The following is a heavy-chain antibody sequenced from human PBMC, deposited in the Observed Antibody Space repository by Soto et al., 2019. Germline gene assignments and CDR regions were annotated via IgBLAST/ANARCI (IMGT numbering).Heavy chain of an antibody. CDR2: MSHSGGT. D-gene: IGHD1-1*01. CDR3: ARVERGTATTVVDAFDI. J-gene: IGHJ3*02. V-gene: IGHV4-34*01. Sequence: QVQLQQWGAGLLKPSETLSLTCAVYGGFVSSGSYYWSWIRQPPGKGLEWIGEMSHSGGTHFNRSLKIRVTISVDTSKNQFSLKMSSVTAADTALYYCARVERGTATTVVDAFDIWGPGTMVTVSS. CDR1: GGFVSSGSYY.